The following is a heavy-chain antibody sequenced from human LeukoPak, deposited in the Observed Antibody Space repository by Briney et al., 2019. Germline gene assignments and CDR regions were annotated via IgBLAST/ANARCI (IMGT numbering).Heavy chain of an antibody. CDR3: AREGFCTDGVCYKGLMCY. CDR2: ISAYNGDT. V-gene: IGHV1-18*01. J-gene: IGHJ4*02. Sequence: GASVKVSCKSSGYTFTSYGISWVRQAPEQGLEWMGWISAYNGDTNYSQKLQGRVTLTTDTATRTAYMELRSLRSDDTAVYYCAREGFCTDGVCYKGLMCYWGQGTLVTVSS. D-gene: IGHD2-8*01. CDR1: GYTFTSYG.